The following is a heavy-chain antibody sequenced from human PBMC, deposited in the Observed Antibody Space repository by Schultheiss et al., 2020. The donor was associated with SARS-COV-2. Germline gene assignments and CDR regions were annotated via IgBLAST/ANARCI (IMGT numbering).Heavy chain of an antibody. CDR3: AKGHYGYFDY. CDR2: ISYDGSNK. D-gene: IGHD3-10*01. Sequence: GGSLRLSCAASGFTFSSYAMSWVRQAPGKGLEWVAVISYDGSNKYYADSVKRRFTISRDKSKNTLYLQMNSLRAEDTAVYYCAKGHYGYFDYWGQGTLVTVSS. J-gene: IGHJ4*02. V-gene: IGHV3-30*07. CDR1: GFTFSSYA.